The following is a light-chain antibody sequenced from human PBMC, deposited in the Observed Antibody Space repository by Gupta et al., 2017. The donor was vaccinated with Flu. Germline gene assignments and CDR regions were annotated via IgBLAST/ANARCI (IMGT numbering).Light chain of an antibody. CDR1: RSNIGSNT. CDR2: SNN. CDR3: AAWDDSLNGLYV. V-gene: IGLV1-44*01. J-gene: IGLJ1*01. Sequence: QSVLTQPPSASGTPGQRVTISCSGRRSNIGSNTVNWYQQLPGTAPKLLIYSNNQRPSGVPDRFSGSKSGTSASLAISGLQSEDEADYYCAAWDDSLNGLYVFGTGTKVTVL.